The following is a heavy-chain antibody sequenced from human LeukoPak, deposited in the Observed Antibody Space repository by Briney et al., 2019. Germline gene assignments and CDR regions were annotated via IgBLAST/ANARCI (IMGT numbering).Heavy chain of an antibody. J-gene: IGHJ3*02. CDR3: ARDPFSWYGAFDI. Sequence: ASVTVSCKASGYTFTSYDINWVRQAAGQGLEWMGWMNPNSGNTGYAQKFQGRVTMTRDTSTSTVYMELSSLRSEDTAVYYCARDPFSWYGAFDIWGQGTMVTVSS. V-gene: IGHV1-8*01. CDR2: MNPNSGNT. CDR1: GYTFTSYD. D-gene: IGHD6-13*01.